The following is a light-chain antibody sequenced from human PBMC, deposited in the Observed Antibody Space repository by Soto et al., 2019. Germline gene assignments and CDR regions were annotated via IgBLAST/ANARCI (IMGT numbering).Light chain of an antibody. CDR2: EGI. Sequence: QSVLTQPASVSGSPGQSITISCTGTSSDIGTYNLVSWYQHYPGKAPKLMIYEGIKRPSGGSNRFSGSKSGNTAFLTISGLQAEDEADYYCCSYAGSGTDNYVFGSGTKLTVL. CDR1: SSDIGTYNL. V-gene: IGLV2-23*01. J-gene: IGLJ1*01. CDR3: CSYAGSGTDNYV.